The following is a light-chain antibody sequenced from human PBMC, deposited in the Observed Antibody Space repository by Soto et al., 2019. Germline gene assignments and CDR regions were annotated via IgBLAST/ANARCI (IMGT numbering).Light chain of an antibody. CDR1: SSDVGGYNY. CDR2: EVS. Sequence: QSALTQPPSASGSPGQSVTISCTGTSSDVGGYNYVSWYQQHPVKAPKPMIFEVSKQPSGVPDRFSGSKSGNTASLTVSGLQAEDGADYYCSSYAASNSVVFGGGTELTVL. J-gene: IGLJ2*01. CDR3: SSYAASNSVV. V-gene: IGLV2-8*01.